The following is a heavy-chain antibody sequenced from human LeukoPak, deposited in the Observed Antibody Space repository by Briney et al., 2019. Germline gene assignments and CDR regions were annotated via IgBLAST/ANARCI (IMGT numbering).Heavy chain of an antibody. V-gene: IGHV1-2*02. J-gene: IGHJ4*02. Sequence: GASVKVSCKASGYTFTGYYMHWVRQAPGQGLEGMGGINPNSGDTKYAQKFQGRVTMTRDTSISTVYMELSRLRSDDTAVYYCATQRGSYRWGTDFDYWGQGTLVTVSS. D-gene: IGHD3-16*01. CDR1: GYTFTGYY. CDR3: ATQRGSYRWGTDFDY. CDR2: INPNSGDT.